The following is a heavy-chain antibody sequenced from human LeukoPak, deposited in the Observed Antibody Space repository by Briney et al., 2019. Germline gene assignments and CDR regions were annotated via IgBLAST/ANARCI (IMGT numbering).Heavy chain of an antibody. V-gene: IGHV4-59*01. CDR2: ISYSGST. CDR1: GDSISSYY. J-gene: IGHJ4*02. CDR3: ARSPGDYSGAQDY. Sequence: KPSETLSLTCTVSGDSISSYYWSWIRQPPGKGLEWIGYISYSGSTNYNPSLKSRVTMSVHTSKNQVSLELSSVTAADTAVYYCARSPGDYSGAQDYWGQGTLVTVSS. D-gene: IGHD3-10*01.